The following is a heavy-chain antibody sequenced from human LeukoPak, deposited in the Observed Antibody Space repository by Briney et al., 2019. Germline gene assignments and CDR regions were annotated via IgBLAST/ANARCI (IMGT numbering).Heavy chain of an antibody. CDR3: ARDSTGVGAFDI. Sequence: PGGSLRLSCAVSGFSFSSYDMHWVRHATGDGMEWVPAIGTAGDTYYPGSVKGRFTISRENAKNSLYLQMNSLRAGDTAVYYCARDSTGVGAFDIWGQGTMVTVSS. V-gene: IGHV3-13*01. J-gene: IGHJ3*02. CDR2: IGTAGDT. CDR1: GFSFSSYD. D-gene: IGHD7-27*01.